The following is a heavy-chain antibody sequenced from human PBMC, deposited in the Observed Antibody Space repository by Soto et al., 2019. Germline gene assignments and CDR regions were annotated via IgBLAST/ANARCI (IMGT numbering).Heavy chain of an antibody. V-gene: IGHV3-48*02. CDR2: ISSAGTTI. D-gene: IGHD2-8*01. Sequence: GGSLRLSCVVSGFTFSGYSMNWVRQTPGKGLEWLSYISSAGTTISYADSVKGRFTISRDNAKNSLYLQMNSLRDEDTAVYYCARDFDCADGVCYTGYYYYGLDVWGQGTAVTVSS. CDR3: ARDFDCADGVCYTGYYYYGLDV. J-gene: IGHJ6*02. CDR1: GFTFSGYS.